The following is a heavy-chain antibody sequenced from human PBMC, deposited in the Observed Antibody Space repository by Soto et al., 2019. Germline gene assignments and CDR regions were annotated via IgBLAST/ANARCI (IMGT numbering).Heavy chain of an antibody. Sequence: ASVKVSCKASGYTFTSYGISWVRQAPGQGLEWMGWISAYNGNTNYAQKLQGRVTMTTDTSTSTAYMELRSLRSDDTAVYYCARDIKQDRRIRIFGGPPGHSYGMDVWGEGATVTVAA. D-gene: IGHD3-3*01. CDR3: ARDIKQDRRIRIFGGPPGHSYGMDV. V-gene: IGHV1-18*01. CDR2: ISAYNGNT. J-gene: IGHJ6*04. CDR1: GYTFTSYG.